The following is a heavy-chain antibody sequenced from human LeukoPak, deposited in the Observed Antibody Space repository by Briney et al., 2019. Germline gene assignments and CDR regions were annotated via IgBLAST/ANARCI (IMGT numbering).Heavy chain of an antibody. D-gene: IGHD5-12*01. V-gene: IGHV4-34*01. J-gene: IGHJ3*02. Sequence: PSETLSLTCAVYGGSFSGYYWSWIRQPPGKGLEWFGEINHSGSTNYNPSLKSRVTISVDTSKNQFSLKLSSVTAADKAVYYCARSCRILDIVATIRARLGGNGFDIWGQGTMVTVSS. CDR3: ARSCRILDIVATIRARLGGNGFDI. CDR2: INHSGST. CDR1: GGSFSGYY.